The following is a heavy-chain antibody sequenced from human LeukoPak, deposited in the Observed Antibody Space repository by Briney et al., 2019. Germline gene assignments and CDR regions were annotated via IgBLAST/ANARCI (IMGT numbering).Heavy chain of an antibody. D-gene: IGHD6-19*01. J-gene: IGHJ4*02. V-gene: IGHV4-39*07. CDR1: DGSMNSYY. Sequence: NSSETLSLTCTVSDGSMNSYYWNWIRQPPGKGLEWIGSIYYSGSTYYNPSLKSRVTISVDTSKNQFSLKLSSVTAADTAVYYCARDQGGAVAGTPYFDYWGQGTLVTVSS. CDR2: IYYSGST. CDR3: ARDQGGAVAGTPYFDY.